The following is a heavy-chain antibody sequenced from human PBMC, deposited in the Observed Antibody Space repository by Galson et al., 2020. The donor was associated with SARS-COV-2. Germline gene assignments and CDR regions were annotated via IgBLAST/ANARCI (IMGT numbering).Heavy chain of an antibody. CDR1: GYSFPTYW. V-gene: IGHV5-51*01. D-gene: IGHD5-12*01. CDR3: ARVPMATNLNYFDY. J-gene: IGHJ4*02. CDR2: IYPDDSDA. Sequence: GESLKISCKGSGYSFPTYWIGWVRQMPGKGLEWMGIIYPDDSDARYNPSFQGQVTISVDKSINIAYLQWSTLKASDTAMYYCARVPMATNLNYFDYWGQGTLVTVSS.